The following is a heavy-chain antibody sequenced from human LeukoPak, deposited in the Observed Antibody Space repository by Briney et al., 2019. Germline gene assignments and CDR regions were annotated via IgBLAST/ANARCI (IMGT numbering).Heavy chain of an antibody. CDR2: IYTSGST. CDR3: ARGRGYDPVVFYFDS. Sequence: PSETLSLTCTVSGGSISSGSYYWSWIRQPAGKGLVWIGRIYTSGSTNYNPCLKSRVTISGDTSKNQFSLKLSSVTAADTAVYYCARGRGYDPVVFYFDSWGQGNLVIVSS. V-gene: IGHV4-61*02. CDR1: GGSISSGSYY. J-gene: IGHJ4*02. D-gene: IGHD1-1*01.